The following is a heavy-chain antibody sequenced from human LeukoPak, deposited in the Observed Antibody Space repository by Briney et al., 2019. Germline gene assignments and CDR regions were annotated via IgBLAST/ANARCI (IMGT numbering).Heavy chain of an antibody. CDR3: ARSLGYCSSTSCYIFDI. V-gene: IGHV1-8*03. J-gene: IGHJ3*02. CDR2: MNPNSGNT. CDR1: GYTFTSYD. D-gene: IGHD2-2*02. Sequence: ASVKVSCKASGYTFTSYDINWVRQATGQGLEWMGWMNPNSGNTGYAQKFQGRVTITRNTSISTAYMELSSLRSEDTAVYYCARSLGYCSSTSCYIFDIWGQGTMVTVSS.